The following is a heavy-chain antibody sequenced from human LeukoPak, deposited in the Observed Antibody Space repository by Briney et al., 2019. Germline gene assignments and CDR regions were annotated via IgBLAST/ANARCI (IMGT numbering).Heavy chain of an antibody. Sequence: GGSLRLSCAASGFTFSSYGMHWIRQAPGKGLDWVSTIYSGGSTYYADSVKGRFTISKDNSKNTVYLQMNSLRGEDTAVYYCATGYDGIFDYWGQGTLVTVSS. CDR1: GFTFSSYG. V-gene: IGHV3-NL1*01. D-gene: IGHD5-12*01. CDR3: ATGYDGIFDY. CDR2: IYSGGST. J-gene: IGHJ4*02.